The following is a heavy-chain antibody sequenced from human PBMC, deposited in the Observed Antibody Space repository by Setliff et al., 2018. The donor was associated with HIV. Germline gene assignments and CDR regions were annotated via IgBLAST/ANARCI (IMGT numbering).Heavy chain of an antibody. Sequence: SETLSLTCTVSGGSISSSSYYWGWIRQPPGKGLEWIGSIYYSGSTYYNPSLKSRVTISVDTSKNQFSLKLSSVTAADTAFYYCARHNPASVPASSPDYWGQGTLVTVSS. J-gene: IGHJ4*02. D-gene: IGHD2-2*01. CDR1: GGSISSSSYY. V-gene: IGHV4-39*01. CDR2: IYYSGST. CDR3: ARHNPASVPASSPDY.